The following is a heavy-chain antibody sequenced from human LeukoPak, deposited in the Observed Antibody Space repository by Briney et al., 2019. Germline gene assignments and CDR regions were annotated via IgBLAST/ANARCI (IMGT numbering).Heavy chain of an antibody. CDR3: ARGPEASGASYGDGIDP. J-gene: IGHJ5*02. Sequence: PGGSLRLSCAASGFTFSSYAMHWVRQAPGKGLEWVAVISYDGSNKYYADSVKGRFTISRDNSKNTLYLQMNSLRAEDTAVYYCARGPEASGASYGDGIDPWGQGTLVTVSS. V-gene: IGHV3-30*04. CDR2: ISYDGSNK. CDR1: GFTFSSYA. D-gene: IGHD4-17*01.